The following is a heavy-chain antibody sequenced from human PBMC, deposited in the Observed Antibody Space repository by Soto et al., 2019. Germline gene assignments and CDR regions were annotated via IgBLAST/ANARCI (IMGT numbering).Heavy chain of an antibody. CDR2: ISPNSEKT. J-gene: IGHJ4*02. CDR3: KKDPNFDDIYTVFFVNAL. Sequence: ASVKVSCKASGYTFSNFGISWVRQAPGEGLEWMGWISPNSEKTKIAQRFQGRVTMTTDISTSTSYLELRGRTSDDTAVYYFKKDPNFDDIYTVFFVNALWGQGTPVPVSP. V-gene: IGHV1-18*01. D-gene: IGHD3-9*01. CDR1: GYTFSNFG.